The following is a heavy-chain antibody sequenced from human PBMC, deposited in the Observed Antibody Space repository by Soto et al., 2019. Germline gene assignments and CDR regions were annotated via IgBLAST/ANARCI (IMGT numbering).Heavy chain of an antibody. CDR1: GYTFTRYA. CDR3: ARDAIAAAGSLNYYYYYGMDV. J-gene: IGHJ6*02. D-gene: IGHD6-13*01. Sequence: GASVKVSFKASGYTFTRYAMPWVHQAPGQMLEGMGSINAGNGNTKYSQKFQGRVTITRDTSASTAYMELSSLRSEDTAVYYCARDAIAAAGSLNYYYYYGMDVWGQGTTVTVSS. V-gene: IGHV1-3*01. CDR2: INAGNGNT.